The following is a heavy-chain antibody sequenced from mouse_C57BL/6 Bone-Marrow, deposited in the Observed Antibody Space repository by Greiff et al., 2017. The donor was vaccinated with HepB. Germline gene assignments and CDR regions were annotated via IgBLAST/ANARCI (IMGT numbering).Heavy chain of an antibody. CDR3: TTAYGSSYYFDY. Sequence: EVKLMESGAELVRPGASVKLSCTASGFNIKDDYMHWVKQRPEQGLEWIGWIDPENGDTEYASKFQGKATITADTSSNTAYLQLSSLTSEDTAVYYCTTAYGSSYYFDYWGQGTTLTVSS. J-gene: IGHJ2*01. CDR1: GFNIKDDY. V-gene: IGHV14-4*01. CDR2: IDPENGDT. D-gene: IGHD1-1*01.